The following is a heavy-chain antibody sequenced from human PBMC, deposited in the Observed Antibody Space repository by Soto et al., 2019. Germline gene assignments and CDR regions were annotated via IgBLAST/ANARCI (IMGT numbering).Heavy chain of an antibody. Sequence: SETLSLTCTVSGGSVSSGSYYWSWIRQPPGKGLGWIGYIYHSGSTNYNPSLKSRVTISVDRSKNQFSLKLSSVTAADTAVYYCARGEVDSSGFQNWFDPWGQGILVTVSS. CDR2: IYHSGST. CDR1: GGSVSSGSYY. CDR3: ARGEVDSSGFQNWFDP. V-gene: IGHV4-61*01. J-gene: IGHJ5*02. D-gene: IGHD3-22*01.